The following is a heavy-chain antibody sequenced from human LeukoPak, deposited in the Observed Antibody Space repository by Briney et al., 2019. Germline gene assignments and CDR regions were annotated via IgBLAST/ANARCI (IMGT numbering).Heavy chain of an antibody. V-gene: IGHV3-20*04. Sequence: PGGSLRLSCAASGFTFSDYYMSWVRQAPGKGLEWVSGINWNGGSTGYADSVKGRFTISRDNAKNSLYLQVSSLRAEDTAVYYCAKGAYSTSWWSVDYWGQGTLVTVSS. D-gene: IGHD2-2*01. CDR1: GFTFSDYY. J-gene: IGHJ4*02. CDR2: INWNGGST. CDR3: AKGAYSTSWWSVDY.